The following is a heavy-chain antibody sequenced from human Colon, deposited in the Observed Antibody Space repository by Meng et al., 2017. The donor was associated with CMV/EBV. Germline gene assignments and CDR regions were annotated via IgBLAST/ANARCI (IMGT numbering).Heavy chain of an antibody. J-gene: IGHJ4*02. CDR1: TFSSYA. D-gene: IGHD2-2*01. CDR3: ACSPYCSSTSCYPGEGFDY. V-gene: IGHV1-69*05. Sequence: TFSSYAISWVRQAPGQGLEWMGGIIPIFGTANYAQKFQGRVTITTDESTSTAYMELSSLRSGDTAVYYCACSPYCSSTSCYPGEGFDYWGQGTLVTVSS. CDR2: IIPIFGTA.